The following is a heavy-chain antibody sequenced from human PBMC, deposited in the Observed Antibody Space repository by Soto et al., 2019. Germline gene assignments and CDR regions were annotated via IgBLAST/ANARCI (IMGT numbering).Heavy chain of an antibody. V-gene: IGHV6-1*01. CDR2: TYYRSDWYT. J-gene: IGHJ6*02. Sequence: SQTLSLTCAISGDHVSSNSGAWNWLRQSPSRGLEWLGRTYYRSDWYTDYALSVKSRIAIDPDTSKNQFSLQLNSVTPEDTAIYYGARRYALDVWGQGTTVTVSS. CDR1: GDHVSSNSGA. CDR3: ARRYALDV.